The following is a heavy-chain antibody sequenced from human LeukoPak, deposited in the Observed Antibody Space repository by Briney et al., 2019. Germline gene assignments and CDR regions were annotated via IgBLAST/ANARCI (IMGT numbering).Heavy chain of an antibody. J-gene: IGHJ4*02. V-gene: IGHV3-7*03. CDR1: GFTFSDNL. CDR2: IKQDGSEK. D-gene: IGHD2-2*01. CDR3: TRGGYSTSWYWIY. Sequence: GSLRLSCAASGFTFSDNLMTWVRQAPGKGLEWMATIKQDGSEKYYADSVRGRFTISRVNAENSLYLQMNSLRAEDTAVYHCTRGGYSTSWYWIYWGQGTLVTVSS.